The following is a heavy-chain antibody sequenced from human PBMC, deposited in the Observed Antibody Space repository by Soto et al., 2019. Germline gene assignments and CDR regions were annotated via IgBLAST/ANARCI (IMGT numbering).Heavy chain of an antibody. V-gene: IGHV3-74*01. Sequence: EVQLVESGGGLVQPGGSLRLSCAASGFTFTTYWMHWVRQAPGKGLVWVSRINTDETSRSYADSVKGRFTISRDNAKNTLYLQMNSLRVEDTAVYYCTRTNYTDYYGAMDVWGQGTTVTVSS. J-gene: IGHJ6*02. CDR3: TRTNYTDYYGAMDV. D-gene: IGHD1-7*01. CDR1: GFTFTTYW. CDR2: INTDETSR.